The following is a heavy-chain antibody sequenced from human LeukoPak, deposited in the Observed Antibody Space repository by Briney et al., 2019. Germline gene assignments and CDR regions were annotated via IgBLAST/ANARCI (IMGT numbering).Heavy chain of an antibody. D-gene: IGHD3-22*01. Sequence: GGSLRPSCAASGFTFSSYVMSWVRQAPGKGLEWVSTISGSGGSTYYADSAKGRFTISRDNSKNTVYLQMNSLRAEDTAVYYCAREQYSDSSGYPGLNAFDIWGQGTMVTVSS. J-gene: IGHJ3*02. CDR1: GFTFSSYV. CDR2: ISGSGGST. CDR3: AREQYSDSSGYPGLNAFDI. V-gene: IGHV3-23*01.